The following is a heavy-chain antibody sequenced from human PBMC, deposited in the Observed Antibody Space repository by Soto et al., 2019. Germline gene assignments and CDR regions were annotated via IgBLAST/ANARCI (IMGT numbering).Heavy chain of an antibody. CDR2: ISSSSSCT. CDR1: GFTFNNCG. J-gene: IGHJ6*02. CDR3: AKDGEDSEAVVNWNLVKYYYGMDV. Sequence: PGGSLRLSCVASGFTFNNCGMNWVRQAPGKGLEWVSSISSSSSCTYYADSVKGRFTISRDNSKNTLYLQMNSLRAEDTAVYYCAKDGEDSEAVVNWNLVKYYYGMDVWGQGTTVTVSS. V-gene: IGHV3-23*01. D-gene: IGHD1-7*01.